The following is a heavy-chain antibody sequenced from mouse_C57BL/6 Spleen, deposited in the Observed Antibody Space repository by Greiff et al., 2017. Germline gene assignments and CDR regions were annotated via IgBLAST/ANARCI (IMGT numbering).Heavy chain of an antibody. CDR2: IWRGGST. J-gene: IGHJ3*01. CDR3: AKNSDGNGFAY. CDR1: GFSLTSYG. Sequence: QVQLKQSGPGLVQPSQSLSITCTVSGFSLTSYGVHWVRQSPGKGLEWLGVIWRGGSTDYNAAVMSRLSITKDNSKSQVFFKMNSLQADDTAIYYCAKNSDGNGFAYWGQGTLVTVSA. V-gene: IGHV2-5*01. D-gene: IGHD2-1*01.